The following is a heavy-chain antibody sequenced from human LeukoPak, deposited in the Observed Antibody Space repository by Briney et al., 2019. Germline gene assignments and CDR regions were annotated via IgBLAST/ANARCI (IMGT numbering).Heavy chain of an antibody. CDR3: ARDVTYYYDTSGYRDAFDI. J-gene: IGHJ3*02. V-gene: IGHV1-2*02. CDR1: GYTFTCYY. Sequence: ASVKVSCKASGYTFTCYYMHWVRQAPGQGLEWMGWINPNSGGTNYAQRFQGRVTMTRDTSISTAYMELSRLRSDDTAVYYCARDVTYYYDTSGYRDAFDIWGQGTMVTVSS. D-gene: IGHD3-22*01. CDR2: INPNSGGT.